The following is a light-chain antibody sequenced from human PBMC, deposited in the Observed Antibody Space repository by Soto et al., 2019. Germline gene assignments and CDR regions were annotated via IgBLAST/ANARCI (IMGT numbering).Light chain of an antibody. CDR3: QQYNSYPWT. Sequence: DIQMIQSPSALSASVGDRVTITCRASQSISRRLAWYQQKPGKAPKLLIYDASSLESGVPAGFSGSGSGTQVTHTISSLQPDDFATYCCQQYNSYPWTFCQGTRVEIK. V-gene: IGKV1-5*01. CDR2: DAS. CDR1: QSISRR. J-gene: IGKJ1*01.